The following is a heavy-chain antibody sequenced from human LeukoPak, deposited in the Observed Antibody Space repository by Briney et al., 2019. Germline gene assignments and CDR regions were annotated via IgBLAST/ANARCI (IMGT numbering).Heavy chain of an antibody. Sequence: SVKVSCKASGGTFSSYAISWVRQAPGQGLEWMGGIIPIFGTANYAQKFQGRVTITTDESTSTAYMELSSLRSEDTAVYYCAREPQLAAAAIDVFDIWGQGTMVTVSS. V-gene: IGHV1-69*05. CDR1: GGTFSSYA. D-gene: IGHD6-13*01. CDR3: AREPQLAAAAIDVFDI. J-gene: IGHJ3*02. CDR2: IIPIFGTA.